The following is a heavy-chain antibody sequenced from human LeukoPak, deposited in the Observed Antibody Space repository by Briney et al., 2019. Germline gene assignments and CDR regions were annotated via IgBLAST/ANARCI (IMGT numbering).Heavy chain of an antibody. CDR3: ARLLGPYQLLGGSDY. CDR1: GYSFTSYW. Sequence: GESLKISCKGSGYSFTSYWIGWVRQIPGKGLEWMGIIYPGDSDTRYSPSFQGQVTISADKSISTAYLQWSSLNASDTAMYYCARLLGPYQLLGGSDYWGQGTLVTVSS. J-gene: IGHJ4*02. CDR2: IYPGDSDT. V-gene: IGHV5-51*01. D-gene: IGHD2-2*01.